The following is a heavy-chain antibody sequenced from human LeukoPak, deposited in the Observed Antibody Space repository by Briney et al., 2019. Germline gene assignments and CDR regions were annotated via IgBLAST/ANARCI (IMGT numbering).Heavy chain of an antibody. CDR2: IRYDGSNK. V-gene: IGHV3-30*02. J-gene: IGHJ4*02. CDR1: GFTFSSYG. CDR3: AIDSGSYWPIFDY. D-gene: IGHD1-26*01. Sequence: GGSLILSCAASGFTFSSYGMHWVRHAPGKGLEWVAFIRYDGSNKYYADSVKGRFTISRDNSKNTLYLQMNSLRAEDTAVYYCAIDSGSYWPIFDYWGQGTLVTVSS.